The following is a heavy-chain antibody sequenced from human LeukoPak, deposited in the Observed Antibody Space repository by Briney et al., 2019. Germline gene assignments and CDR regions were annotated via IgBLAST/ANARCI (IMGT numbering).Heavy chain of an antibody. D-gene: IGHD2/OR15-2a*01. Sequence: SQTLSLTCAISGYSVSSNSAAWNWIRQSPSRGLEWLGRTYYRSKWSTDYAVFVKSRITINPDTSKNQFSLHLKSVTPEDTAVYYCARMVGNSPDYWGQGTLVTVSS. CDR1: GYSVSSNSAA. CDR2: TYYRSKWST. CDR3: ARMVGNSPDY. V-gene: IGHV6-1*01. J-gene: IGHJ4*02.